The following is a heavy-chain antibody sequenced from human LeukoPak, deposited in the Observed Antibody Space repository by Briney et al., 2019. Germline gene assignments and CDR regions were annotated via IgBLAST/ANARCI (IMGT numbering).Heavy chain of an antibody. V-gene: IGHV1-2*04. CDR3: ARGGVVVTAIIWFDP. Sequence: ASVKVSCKASGYTFTGYYMHWVRQAPGQGLEWMGLINPNSGGTNYAQKFQGWVTMTRDTSISTAYMELSRLRSDDTAVYYCARGGVVVTAIIWFDPWGQGTLVTVSS. D-gene: IGHD2-21*02. J-gene: IGHJ5*02. CDR2: INPNSGGT. CDR1: GYTFTGYY.